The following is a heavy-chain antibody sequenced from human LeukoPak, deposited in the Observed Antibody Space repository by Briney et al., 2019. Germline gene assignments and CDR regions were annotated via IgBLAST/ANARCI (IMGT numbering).Heavy chain of an antibody. CDR2: INPNSGGT. Sequence: VASVKVSCKASGYTFTGYYMHWVRQAPGQGLEWMGWINPNSGGTNYAQKFQGRVTMTRDTSISTAYMELSRLRSDDTAVYYCARDRWLGELSEYYFDYWGQGTLVTVSS. CDR3: ARDRWLGELSEYYFDY. CDR1: GYTFTGYY. V-gene: IGHV1-2*02. D-gene: IGHD3-10*01. J-gene: IGHJ4*02.